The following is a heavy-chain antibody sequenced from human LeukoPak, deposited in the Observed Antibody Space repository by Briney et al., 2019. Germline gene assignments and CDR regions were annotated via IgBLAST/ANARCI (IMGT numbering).Heavy chain of an antibody. CDR1: GGSFSGYY. J-gene: IGHJ5*02. V-gene: IGHV4-34*01. Sequence: SETLSLTCAVYGGSFSGYYWSWIRQPPGKGLEWIGEINHSGSTNYNPSLKSRVTISVDTSKNQFSLKLSSVTAADTAVYYCARAPRVPAAMRPNWFDPWGQGTLSPSPQ. D-gene: IGHD2-2*01. CDR2: INHSGST. CDR3: ARAPRVPAAMRPNWFDP.